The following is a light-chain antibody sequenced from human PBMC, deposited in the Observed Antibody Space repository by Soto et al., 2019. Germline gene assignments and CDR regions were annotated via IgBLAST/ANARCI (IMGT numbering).Light chain of an antibody. CDR2: YNN. J-gene: IGLJ1*01. Sequence: PPPSMYASPGQKVTSPCSGSTSNIGNNYVSWYQQLPGTAPQLLIYYNNQRPSRIPDRFPRSDSVTSAPLRITGLQTGEEADYYCGTWDSSLSAGVLGTATTVTVL. V-gene: IGLV1-51*01. CDR3: GTWDSSLSAGV. CDR1: TSNIGNNY.